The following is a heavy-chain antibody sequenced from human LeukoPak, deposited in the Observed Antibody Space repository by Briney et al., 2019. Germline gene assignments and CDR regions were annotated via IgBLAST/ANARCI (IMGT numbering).Heavy chain of an antibody. CDR2: IYSAAST. V-gene: IGHV3-66*01. CDR3: ARGDGYYYGSGSYCDF. J-gene: IGHJ4*02. Sequence: GGSLRLSCAASGFDVTSKYMTWVRQTPEKGLDWVSVIYSAASTLYAASVKGRFTISRDKSNNTLCLEMNSLRAEDTAVYYCARGDGYYYGSGSYCDFWGQGTLVTVSS. CDR1: GFDVTSKY. D-gene: IGHD3-10*01.